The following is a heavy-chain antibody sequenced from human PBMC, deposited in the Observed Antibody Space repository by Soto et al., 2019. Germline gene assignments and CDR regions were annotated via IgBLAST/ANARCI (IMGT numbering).Heavy chain of an antibody. CDR2: INSDGSST. J-gene: IGHJ4*02. D-gene: IGHD3-10*01. Sequence: GGSLRLSCAASGFTFSSYWMHWVRQAPGKGLVWVSRINSDGSSTSYADSVKGRFTISRDSAKNTLYLQMNSLRAEDTAVYYCARVIGGWPTFDYWGQGTLVTVSS. CDR3: ARVIGGWPTFDY. V-gene: IGHV3-74*01. CDR1: GFTFSSYW.